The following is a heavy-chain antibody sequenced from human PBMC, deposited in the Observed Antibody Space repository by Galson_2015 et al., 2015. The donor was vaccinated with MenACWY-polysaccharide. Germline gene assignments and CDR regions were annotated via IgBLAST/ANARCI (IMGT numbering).Heavy chain of an antibody. Sequence: SLRLSCAASGFTFSGYYMSWVRQAPGKGLEWVANIKQDGSEKYYVDSVKGRFTISRDNAKSSLYLQMNSLRAVDTAVYYCATYYGSWRHTSYWGQGTLVIVSS. V-gene: IGHV3-7*01. CDR3: ATYYGSWRHTSY. D-gene: IGHD3-10*01. J-gene: IGHJ4*02. CDR2: IKQDGSEK. CDR1: GFTFSGYY.